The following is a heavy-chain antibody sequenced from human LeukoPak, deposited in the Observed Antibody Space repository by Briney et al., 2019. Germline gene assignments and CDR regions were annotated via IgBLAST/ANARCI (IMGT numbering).Heavy chain of an antibody. J-gene: IGHJ6*04. D-gene: IGHD3-10*01. CDR1: GFTFSSYA. CDR3: ARDIGLFYYYYGMDV. Sequence: GRSLRLSCAASGFTFSSYAMHWVRQAPGKGLEWVTVISYDGSNKYYADSVKGRFTISRDNSKNTLYLQMNSLRAEDTAVYYCARDIGLFYYYYGMDVWGKGTTVTVSS. V-gene: IGHV3-30*04. CDR2: ISYDGSNK.